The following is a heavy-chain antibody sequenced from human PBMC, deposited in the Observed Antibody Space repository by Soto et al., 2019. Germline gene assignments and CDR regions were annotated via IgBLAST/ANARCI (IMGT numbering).Heavy chain of an antibody. CDR3: ASGPGSYYFSRY. V-gene: IGHV3-21*01. CDR1: GFPFSSYN. CDR2: ISSTSSYI. D-gene: IGHD3-10*01. Sequence: GGSLRLSCAASGFPFSSYNMNWVRQAPGKGLEWVSSISSTSSYIYYADSVKGRFTISRDNAKNSLYLQMNSLRAEDTAVYYCASGPGSYYFSRYWGQGALVTVSS. J-gene: IGHJ4*02.